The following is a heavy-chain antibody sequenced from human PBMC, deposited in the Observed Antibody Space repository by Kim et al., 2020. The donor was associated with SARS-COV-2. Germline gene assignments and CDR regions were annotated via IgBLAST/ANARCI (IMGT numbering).Heavy chain of an antibody. D-gene: IGHD6-13*01. CDR2: INPSGGS. J-gene: IGHJ4*02. Sequence: ASVKVSCKTSGYTFTNYYMHWVRQAPGQGLEWMGAINPSGGSYYAQRFQGRVTVTRDTSTSTVYMDLSSLTSEDTAVYYCAREGQQLKNFDFWSQGTLVTVSS. CDR1: GYTFTNYY. V-gene: IGHV1-46*01. CDR3: AREGQQLKNFDF.